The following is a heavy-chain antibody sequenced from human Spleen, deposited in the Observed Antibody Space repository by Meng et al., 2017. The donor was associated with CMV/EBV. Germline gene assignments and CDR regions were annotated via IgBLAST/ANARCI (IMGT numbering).Heavy chain of an antibody. CDR1: GFTFSSYA. D-gene: IGHD1-26*01. V-gene: IGHV3-23*03. J-gene: IGHJ4*02. CDR3: AKGVGATGAGDY. CDR2: IYSGGSST. Sequence: CADSGFTFSSYAMSWVRQAPGKGLEWVSVIYSGGSSTYYADSVKGRFTISRDNSKNTLYLQMNSLRAEDTAVYYCAKGVGATGAGDYWGQGTLVTVSS.